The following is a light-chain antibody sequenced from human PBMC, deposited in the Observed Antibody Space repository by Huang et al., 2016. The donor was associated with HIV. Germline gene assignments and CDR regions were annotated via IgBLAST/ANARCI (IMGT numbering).Light chain of an antibody. CDR2: AAS. J-gene: IGKJ4*01. Sequence: IQMNQSPSSLSASVGDRVPITCRASQAISNSLVWYQQKPGKAPKLLLFAASRLDSGVPSRFRGSGSGTDYTLTISSLQPEDFATYYCQQYFTTPLAFGGGTKVEIK. V-gene: IGKV1-NL1*01. CDR3: QQYFTTPLA. CDR1: QAISNS.